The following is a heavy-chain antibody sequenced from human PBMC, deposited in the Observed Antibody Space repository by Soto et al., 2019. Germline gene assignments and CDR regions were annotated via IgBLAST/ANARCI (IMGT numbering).Heavy chain of an antibody. Sequence: QVQLVQSGAEVKKPGSSVKVSCKASGGTFSSYAISWVRQAPGQGLEWMGGIIPIFGTANYGQKFQGRVTITADESTSTAYMELSSLRSEDTAVYYCARGYYYDSSGYYSNAYYFDYWGQGTLVTVSS. CDR1: GGTFSSYA. CDR3: ARGYYYDSSGYYSNAYYFDY. V-gene: IGHV1-69*01. CDR2: IIPIFGTA. J-gene: IGHJ4*02. D-gene: IGHD3-22*01.